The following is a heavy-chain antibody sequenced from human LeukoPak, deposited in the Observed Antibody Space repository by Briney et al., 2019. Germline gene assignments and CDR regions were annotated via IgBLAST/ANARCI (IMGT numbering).Heavy chain of an antibody. J-gene: IGHJ5*02. CDR3: ASAHMVRGPRYWFDP. V-gene: IGHV3-74*01. CDR2: INSDGRST. Sequence: GGSLRLSCAASGFTFSSYWMHWVRQAPGKGLVWVSRINSDGRSTSYADSVKGRFTISRDNAKSSLYLQMNSLRAEDTAVYYCASAHMVRGPRYWFDPWGQGTLVTVPS. D-gene: IGHD3-10*01. CDR1: GFTFSSYW.